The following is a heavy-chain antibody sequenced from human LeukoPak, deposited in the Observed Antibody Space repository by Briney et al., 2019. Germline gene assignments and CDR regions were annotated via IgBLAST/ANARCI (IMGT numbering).Heavy chain of an antibody. J-gene: IGHJ4*02. CDR1: GFTFSSYG. V-gene: IGHV3-30*02. CDR3: AKLVRSEDTAMATGDY. CDR2: IRYDGSNK. Sequence: PGGSLRLSCAASGFTFSSYGMHWVRQAPGKGQEWVAFIRYDGSNKYYADSVKGRFTISRDDSKNTLYLQMNSLRAEDTAVYYCAKLVRSEDTAMATGDYWDQGTLVTVSS. D-gene: IGHD5-18*01.